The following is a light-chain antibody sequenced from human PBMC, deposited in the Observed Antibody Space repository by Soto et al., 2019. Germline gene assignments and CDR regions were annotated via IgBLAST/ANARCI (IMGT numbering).Light chain of an antibody. CDR2: AAS. CDR3: QQLNSYPPGFT. CDR1: QGISSY. V-gene: IGKV1-9*01. J-gene: IGKJ3*01. Sequence: IQLTQSPSFLSASVGDRVTITCRASQGISSYLAWFQQKPEKAPKLLIYAASTLQSGVPSRFSGTGSGTEFTLTISSLQPEDFATYYCQQLNSYPPGFTFGPGTKVDIK.